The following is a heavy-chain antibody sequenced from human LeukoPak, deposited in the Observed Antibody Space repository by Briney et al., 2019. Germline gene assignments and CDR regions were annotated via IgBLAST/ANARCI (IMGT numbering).Heavy chain of an antibody. CDR2: ISAYNGNT. D-gene: IGHD3-22*01. CDR3: ARGEPPDSSGYYSGLGFDY. Sequence: VASVKVSCKASGGTFSSYSISWVRQAPGQGLEWMGWISAYNGNTNYAQKLQGRVTMTTDTSTSAVYMELSSLRSEDTAVYYCARGEPPDSSGYYSGLGFDYWGQGTLVTVSS. CDR1: GGTFSSYS. V-gene: IGHV1-18*01. J-gene: IGHJ4*02.